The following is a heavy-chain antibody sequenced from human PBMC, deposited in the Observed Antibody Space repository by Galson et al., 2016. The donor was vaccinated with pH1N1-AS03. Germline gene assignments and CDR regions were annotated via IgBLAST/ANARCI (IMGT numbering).Heavy chain of an antibody. CDR3: ARGSGSPPDHYYDYGMDV. V-gene: IGHV5-51*01. Sequence: QSGAEVKKPGESLKISCKGSGYSFTSYWIGWVRQMPGKGLEWMGIIYPGDSDTRYSPSFQGQVTISADKSISTAYLQWSSLKASDTAMYYCARGSGSPPDHYYDYGMDVWGQGTVVTVSS. CDR2: IYPGDSDT. CDR1: GYSFTSYW. D-gene: IGHD1-26*01. J-gene: IGHJ6*02.